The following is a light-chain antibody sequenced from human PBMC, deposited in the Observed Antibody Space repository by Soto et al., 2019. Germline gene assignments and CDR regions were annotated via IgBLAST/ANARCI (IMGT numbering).Light chain of an antibody. CDR1: QGISNY. Sequence: DIKMTQSPSSLSASVGDRVTITCRASQGISNYLAWYQQKPGKVPKLLIYAASTLQSGGPSRFSGSGSGTDFTLTISSLQPEDVATCHCQQYNSAPHTFGQGTKREIK. CDR3: QQYNSAPHT. V-gene: IGKV1-27*01. CDR2: AAS. J-gene: IGKJ2*01.